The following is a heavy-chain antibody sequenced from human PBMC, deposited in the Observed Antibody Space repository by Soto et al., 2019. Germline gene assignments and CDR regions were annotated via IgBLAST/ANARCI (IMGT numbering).Heavy chain of an antibody. CDR2: IGGDNGNT. CDR1: GYTLTNYG. CDR3: ARDRRIRARNFDY. Sequence: QVQLVQSGAEVKKPGASVKVSCKASGYTLTNYGISWVRQAPGQGLEWMGWIGGDNGNTNYALSLQGRVTMSRDTSTSTAYMELRSLGSDDTAVYYCARDRRIRARNFDYWGQGTLVTVSS. D-gene: IGHD3-10*01. J-gene: IGHJ4*02. V-gene: IGHV1-18*01.